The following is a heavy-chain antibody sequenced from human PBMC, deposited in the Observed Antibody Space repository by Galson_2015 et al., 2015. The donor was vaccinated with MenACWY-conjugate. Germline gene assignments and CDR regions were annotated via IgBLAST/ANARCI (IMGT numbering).Heavy chain of an antibody. CDR2: IYHDGST. D-gene: IGHD1-26*01. J-gene: IGHJ4*02. Sequence: LSLTCDISGASIRSSSNWWSWVRQPPGKGLEWIAEIYHDGSTNYDASLKSRLTISADKSKNQFSLKLTSVTAADTAVYYCAGGVSGKFHFDYWGQGALVTVSS. CDR1: GASIRSSSNW. V-gene: IGHV4-4*02. CDR3: AGGVSGKFHFDY.